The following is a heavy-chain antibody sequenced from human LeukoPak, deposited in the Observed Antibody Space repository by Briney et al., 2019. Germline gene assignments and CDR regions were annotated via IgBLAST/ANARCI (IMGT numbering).Heavy chain of an antibody. CDR3: ARGRTRRNWGYRFDAFDI. Sequence: SETLSLTCAVYGGSFSGYYWSWIRQPPGKGLEWIGEINHSGSTNYNLSLKSRVTISVDTSKNQFSLKLGSVTAADTAVYYCARGRTRRNWGYRFDAFDIWGQGTMVTVSS. V-gene: IGHV4-34*01. CDR1: GGSFSGYY. CDR2: INHSGST. J-gene: IGHJ3*02. D-gene: IGHD7-27*01.